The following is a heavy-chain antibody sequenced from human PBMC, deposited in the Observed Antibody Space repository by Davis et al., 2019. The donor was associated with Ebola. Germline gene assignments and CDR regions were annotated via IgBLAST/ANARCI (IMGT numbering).Heavy chain of an antibody. Sequence: AASVKVSCKASGYTFTNYGITWVRQAPGQGLEWMGWINPHNGNTNYGQNVQGRVIMTSDTATTTAYMEVGGLRSDDTAVYYCARAQFPTTSDHWGQGTLVTVSS. J-gene: IGHJ4*02. V-gene: IGHV1-18*04. CDR1: GYTFTNYG. CDR2: INPHNGNT. D-gene: IGHD1-1*01. CDR3: ARAQFPTTSDH.